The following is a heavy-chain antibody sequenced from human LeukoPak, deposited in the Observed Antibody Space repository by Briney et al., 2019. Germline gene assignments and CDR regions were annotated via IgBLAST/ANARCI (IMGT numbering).Heavy chain of an antibody. CDR1: GYTFTSYD. CDR2: MNHNSGNT. CDR3: AREVTMVRGVPFDY. D-gene: IGHD3-10*01. V-gene: IGHV1-8*01. Sequence: ASVKVSCKASGYTFTSYDINWVRQATGQGLEWMGWMNHNSGNTGYAQRFQGRVTMTRNTSISTAYMELSSLRSEDTAVYYCAREVTMVRGVPFDYWGQGTLVTVSS. J-gene: IGHJ4*02.